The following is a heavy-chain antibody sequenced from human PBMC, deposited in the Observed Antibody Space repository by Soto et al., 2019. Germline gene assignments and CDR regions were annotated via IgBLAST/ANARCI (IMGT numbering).Heavy chain of an antibody. Sequence: SEMLSLTCTVSDGSISSGGYYWSWIRQHPGKGLEWIGYIYYSGSTYYNPSLKSRVTISVDTSKNQFSLKLSSVTAADTAVYNCARASDDSSGYMIDWGQGTLVTVSS. CDR1: DGSISSGGYY. J-gene: IGHJ4*02. V-gene: IGHV4-31*03. CDR2: IYYSGST. D-gene: IGHD3-22*01. CDR3: ARASDDSSGYMID.